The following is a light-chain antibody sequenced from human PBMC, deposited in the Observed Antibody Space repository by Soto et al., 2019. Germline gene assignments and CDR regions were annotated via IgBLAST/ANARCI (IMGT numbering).Light chain of an antibody. J-gene: IGLJ2*01. CDR1: SSDVGDYNY. CDR3: SSYAGSNNFVV. CDR2: EVS. Sequence: QSVLTQPPSASGSPGQSVTISCTGTSSDVGDYNYVSWYQQHPGKAPKLMIYEVSKRPSGVPDRFSGSKSGNTASLTVSGLQAEDEADYSCSSYAGSNNFVVFGGGTKLTVL. V-gene: IGLV2-8*01.